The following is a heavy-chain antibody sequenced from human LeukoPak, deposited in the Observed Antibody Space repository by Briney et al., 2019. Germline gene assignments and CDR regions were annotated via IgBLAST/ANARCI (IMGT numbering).Heavy chain of an antibody. V-gene: IGHV5-51*01. CDR1: GYSFTSYW. D-gene: IGHD5-12*01. J-gene: IGHJ2*01. Sequence: GESLKISCKGSGYSFTSYWIGWVRQMPGKGLEWVGIIYPGDPDTRYSPSFQGQVTISADKSISTAYLQWSSLKASDTAMYYCATGYRGSYWYFDLWGRGTLVTVSS. CDR3: ATGYRGSYWYFDL. CDR2: IYPGDPDT.